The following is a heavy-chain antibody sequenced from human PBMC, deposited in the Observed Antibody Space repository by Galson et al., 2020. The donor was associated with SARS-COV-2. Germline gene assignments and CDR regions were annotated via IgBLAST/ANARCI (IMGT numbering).Heavy chain of an antibody. CDR3: VRGNPEVATWFDP. CDR2: IYHTGTT. Sequence: ASETLSLTCSVSGASISSGGYFWNWIRQHPGKGLEWIGYIYHTGTTYYNPSLKSRVTMSVDTSQNQFFLNLKSVTAADTAVYYCVRGNPEVATWFDPWGQGALVTVSS. J-gene: IGHJ5*02. V-gene: IGHV4-31*03. D-gene: IGHD5-12*01. CDR1: GASISSGGYF.